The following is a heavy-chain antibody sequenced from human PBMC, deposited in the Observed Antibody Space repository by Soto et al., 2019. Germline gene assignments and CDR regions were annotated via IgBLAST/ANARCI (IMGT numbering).Heavy chain of an antibody. CDR2: INHSGST. Sequence: PSETLSLTCAVYGGSFSGYYWSWIRQPPGKGLEWIGEINHSGSTNYNPSLESRVTISVDTSKNQFSLKLSSVTAADTAVYYCARVSPGIVGATAHYYYYGMDVWGQGTTVTVSS. D-gene: IGHD1-26*01. V-gene: IGHV4-34*01. CDR1: GGSFSGYY. J-gene: IGHJ6*02. CDR3: ARVSPGIVGATAHYYYYGMDV.